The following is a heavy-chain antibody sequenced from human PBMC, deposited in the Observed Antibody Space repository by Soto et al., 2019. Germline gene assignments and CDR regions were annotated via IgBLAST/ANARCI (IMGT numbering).Heavy chain of an antibody. D-gene: IGHD1-26*01. V-gene: IGHV1-2*04. CDR2: INPNSGGT. J-gene: IGHJ3*02. Sequence: QVQLVQSGAEVKKPGASVKVSCKASGYTFTGYYMHWVRQAPGQGLEWMGWINPNSGGTNYAQKFQGWVTMTRDTSISSAYMEMSRLRSDDTAVYYCARALRDSRSYRRGAFDIWGQGTMVTVSS. CDR3: ARALRDSRSYRRGAFDI. CDR1: GYTFTGYY.